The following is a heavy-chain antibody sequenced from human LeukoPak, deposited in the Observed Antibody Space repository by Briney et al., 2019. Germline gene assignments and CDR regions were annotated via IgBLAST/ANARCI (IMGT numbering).Heavy chain of an antibody. V-gene: IGHV4-61*01. CDR3: VRDKGWFDP. CDR1: GGSVSSSTYY. Sequence: PSETLSLTCTVSGGSVSSSTYYWSWIRQPPGKGLEWIGYIYYNGATNYNPSLNSRVTISIDTSKNQFYLKLSSVTAADKAVYYWVRDKGWFDPWGQGSLVTVSS. CDR2: IYYNGAT. J-gene: IGHJ5*02.